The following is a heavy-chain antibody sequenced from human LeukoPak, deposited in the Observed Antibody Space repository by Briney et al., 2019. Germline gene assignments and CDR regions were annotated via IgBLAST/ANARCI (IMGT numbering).Heavy chain of an antibody. Sequence: SVKVSCKASGGTFSSYAISWVRQAPGQGLEWMGRIIPILGIANYAQRFQGRVTITADKSTNTAYMELSSLRSEDTAVYYCARGPYGSGSLYWGQGTLVTVSS. CDR1: GGTFSSYA. D-gene: IGHD3-10*01. CDR3: ARGPYGSGSLY. CDR2: IIPILGIA. J-gene: IGHJ4*02. V-gene: IGHV1-69*04.